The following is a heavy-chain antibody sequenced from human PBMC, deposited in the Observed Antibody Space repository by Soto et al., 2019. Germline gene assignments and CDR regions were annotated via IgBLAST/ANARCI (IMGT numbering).Heavy chain of an antibody. V-gene: IGHV3-48*03. CDR2: SSRSGSTI. J-gene: IGHJ4*02. Sequence: GGSLRLSCAASGFSFSDYEMNWVRQAPGKGLEWVSYSSRSGSTIEYADSVKGRFTISRDYAKTSLYLQMNSLRVEDTAVYYCAIGYYSKKFDYWGQGTLVTVSS. D-gene: IGHD3-22*01. CDR3: AIGYYSKKFDY. CDR1: GFSFSDYE.